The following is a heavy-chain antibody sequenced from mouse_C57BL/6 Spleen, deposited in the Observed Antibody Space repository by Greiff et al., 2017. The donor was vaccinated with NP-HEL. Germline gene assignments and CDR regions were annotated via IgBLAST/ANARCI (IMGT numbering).Heavy chain of an antibody. CDR1: GFSLTSYG. CDR3: ARGTYYDYDELAY. CDR2: IWSGGST. Sequence: VQRVESGPGLVQPSQSLSITCPVSGFSLTSYGVHWVRQSPGKGLEWLGVIWSGGSTDYNAAFISRLSISKDNSKCQVFFKMNSLQADDTAIYYCARGTYYDYDELAYWGQGTLVTVSA. D-gene: IGHD2-4*01. V-gene: IGHV2-2*01. J-gene: IGHJ3*01.